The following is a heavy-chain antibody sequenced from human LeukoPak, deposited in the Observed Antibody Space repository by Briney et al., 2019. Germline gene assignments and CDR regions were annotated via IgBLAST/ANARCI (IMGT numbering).Heavy chain of an antibody. Sequence: SETLSLTCTVSGGSISSYFWSWIRQPPGKGLEWIGYIYYNGSTNSNPSLKSRVTISVDMSKKQFSLKLSSVTAADTAVYYCARLVAATGNFDYWGQGTLVTVSS. CDR1: GGSISSYF. D-gene: IGHD6-13*01. CDR3: ARLVAATGNFDY. J-gene: IGHJ4*02. V-gene: IGHV4-59*12. CDR2: IYYNGST.